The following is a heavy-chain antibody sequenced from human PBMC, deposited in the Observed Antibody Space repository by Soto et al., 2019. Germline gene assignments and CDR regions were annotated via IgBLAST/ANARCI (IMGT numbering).Heavy chain of an antibody. CDR1: GGSFSGYY. Sequence: SETLSLTCAVYGGSFSGYYWSWIRQPPGKGLEWIGEINHSGSTNYNPSLKSRVTISVDTSKNQFSLKLSSVTAADTAVYYCARGPIELSLYYFDYWGQGTLVTVS. V-gene: IGHV4-34*01. D-gene: IGHD1-1*01. CDR3: ARGPIELSLYYFDY. J-gene: IGHJ4*02. CDR2: INHSGST.